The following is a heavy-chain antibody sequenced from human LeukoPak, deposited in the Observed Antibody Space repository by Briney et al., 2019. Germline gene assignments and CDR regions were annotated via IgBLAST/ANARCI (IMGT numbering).Heavy chain of an antibody. D-gene: IGHD1-1*01. CDR2: NIPIFGTA. Sequence: GASVKVSCKASGGTFSSYAISWVRQAPGQGLEWMGGNIPIFGTANYAQKFQGRVTITADESTSTAYMELRSLRFDDTAVYYCARDPGNWNDQGPHLFFDYWGQGTLVTVSS. CDR1: GGTFSSYA. CDR3: ARDPGNWNDQGPHLFFDY. J-gene: IGHJ4*02. V-gene: IGHV1-69*13.